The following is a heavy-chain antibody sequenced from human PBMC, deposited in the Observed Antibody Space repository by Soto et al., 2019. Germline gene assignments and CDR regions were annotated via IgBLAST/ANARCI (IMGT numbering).Heavy chain of an antibody. CDR2: IYPGDSDT. Sequence: PGESLKISCKGSGYSFTSYWIGWVRQMPGKGLEWMGIIYPGDSDTRYSPSFQGHVTISADKSISTAYLQWSSLKASDTAMYYCAKSINSNYYDMDVWGQGTTVTVSS. D-gene: IGHD1-20*01. CDR1: GYSFTSYW. CDR3: AKSINSNYYDMDV. V-gene: IGHV5-51*01. J-gene: IGHJ6*02.